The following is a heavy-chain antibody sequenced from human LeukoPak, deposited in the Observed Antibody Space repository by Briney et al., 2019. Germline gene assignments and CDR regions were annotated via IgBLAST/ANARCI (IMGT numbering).Heavy chain of an antibody. Sequence: PGGSLRLSCAASGFTVSSNYMSWVRQAPGKGLEWVSVIYSGGSTYYADSVKGQFIISRDNSKNTLYLQVNSLRAEDTAVYYCARGPIPDYWGQGTLVTVSS. CDR2: IYSGGST. CDR3: ARGPIPDY. V-gene: IGHV3-53*01. CDR1: GFTVSSNY. D-gene: IGHD2-2*02. J-gene: IGHJ4*02.